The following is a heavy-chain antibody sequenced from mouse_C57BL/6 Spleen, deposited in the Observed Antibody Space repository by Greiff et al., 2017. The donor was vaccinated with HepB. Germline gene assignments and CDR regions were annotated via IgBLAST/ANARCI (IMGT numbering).Heavy chain of an antibody. V-gene: IGHV5-17*01. Sequence: EVQLVESGGGLVKPGGSLKLSCAASGFTFSDYGMHWVRQAPEKGLEWVAYISSGSSTIYYADTVKGRFTISRDNAKNTLFLQMTSLRSEDTAMYYCARDGKGYYAMDYWGQGTSVTVSS. D-gene: IGHD2-3*01. CDR2: ISSGSSTI. CDR3: ARDGKGYYAMDY. J-gene: IGHJ4*01. CDR1: GFTFSDYG.